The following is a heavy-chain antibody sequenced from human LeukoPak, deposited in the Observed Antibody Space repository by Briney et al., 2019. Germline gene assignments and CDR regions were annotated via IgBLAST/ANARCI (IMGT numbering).Heavy chain of an antibody. V-gene: IGHV4-4*07. Sequence: PSETLSLTCTVSGGSISSYYWSWTRQPAGKGLEWIGRIYTSGSTNYNPSLKSRVTMSVDTSKNQFSLKLSSVTAADTAVYYCARDPNYDFWSGYYSDWGQGTLVTVSS. J-gene: IGHJ4*02. CDR1: GGSISSYY. D-gene: IGHD3-3*01. CDR2: IYTSGST. CDR3: ARDPNYDFWSGYYSD.